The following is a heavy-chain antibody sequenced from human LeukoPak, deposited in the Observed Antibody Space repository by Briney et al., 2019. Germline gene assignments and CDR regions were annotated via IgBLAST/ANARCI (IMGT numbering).Heavy chain of an antibody. Sequence: ASVKVSCKASGYTFTSYGISWVRQALGQGLEWMGWISAYNGNTNYAQKLQGRVTMTTDTSTSTAYMELRSLRSDDTAVYYCARGRYPEYCSGGSCLHQGSFDIWGQGTMVTVSS. J-gene: IGHJ3*02. V-gene: IGHV1-18*01. CDR3: ARGRYPEYCSGGSCLHQGSFDI. CDR1: GYTFTSYG. D-gene: IGHD2-15*01. CDR2: ISAYNGNT.